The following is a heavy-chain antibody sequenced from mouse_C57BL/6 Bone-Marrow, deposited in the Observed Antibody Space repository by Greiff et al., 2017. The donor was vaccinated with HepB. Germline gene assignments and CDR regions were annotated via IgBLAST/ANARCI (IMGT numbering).Heavy chain of an antibody. CDR2: ISNGGGST. V-gene: IGHV5-12*01. CDR1: GFTFSDYY. Sequence: EVMLVESGGGLVQPGGSLKLSCAASGFTFSDYYMYWVRQTPEKRLEWVAYISNGGGSTYYPDTVKGRFTISRDNAKNTLYLQMSRLKSEDTAMYYCAREGTRAYWGQGTLVTVSA. CDR3: AREGTRAY. J-gene: IGHJ3*01. D-gene: IGHD1-1*01.